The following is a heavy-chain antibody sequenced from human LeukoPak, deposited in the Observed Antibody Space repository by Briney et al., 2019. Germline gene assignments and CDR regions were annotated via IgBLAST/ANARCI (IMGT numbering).Heavy chain of an antibody. CDR1: GYTFTDYY. V-gene: IGHV1-2*02. Sequence: GASVKVSCKASGYTFTDYYIHWVRQAPGQGLEWMGWINPSNGGTNFAQEFQGRVTMTRDTSISTAYMELSRLTSDDTAVYYCARVGYFGLGSYCPYWGQGTLVTVSS. J-gene: IGHJ4*02. D-gene: IGHD3-10*01. CDR2: INPSNGGT. CDR3: ARVGYFGLGSYCPY.